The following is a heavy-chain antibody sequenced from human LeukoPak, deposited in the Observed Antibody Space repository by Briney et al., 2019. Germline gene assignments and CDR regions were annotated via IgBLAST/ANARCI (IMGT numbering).Heavy chain of an antibody. J-gene: IGHJ4*02. CDR2: INSDGRDI. V-gene: IGHV3-74*01. Sequence: GGSLRLSCAASGFTFSRYWMHWVRQAPGKGLVWVSRINSDGRDISYADSVKGRFTISRDNAKSTVYLQMNSRRAEHTAVYYWARGSLGEGGLLIDYWGQRTLVTVPS. D-gene: IGHD3-10*01. CDR3: ARGSLGEGGLLIDY. CDR1: GFTFSRYW.